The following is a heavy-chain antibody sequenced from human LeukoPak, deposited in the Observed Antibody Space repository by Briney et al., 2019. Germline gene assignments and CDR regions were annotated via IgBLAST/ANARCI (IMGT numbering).Heavy chain of an antibody. CDR3: AKMGGYSGYEDAFDI. V-gene: IGHV3-9*03. Sequence: GGSLRLSCAASGFTFSSYWMHWVRQAPGKGLVWVSGISWNSGSIGYADSVKGRFTISRDNAKNSLYLQMNSLRAEDMALYYCAKMGGYSGYEDAFDIWGQGTMVTVSS. J-gene: IGHJ3*02. CDR1: GFTFSSYW. D-gene: IGHD5-12*01. CDR2: ISWNSGSI.